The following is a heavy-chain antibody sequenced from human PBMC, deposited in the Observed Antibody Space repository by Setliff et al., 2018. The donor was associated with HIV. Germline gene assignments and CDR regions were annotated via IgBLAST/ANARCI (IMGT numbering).Heavy chain of an antibody. Sequence: SETLSLTCTSSGDSSSGYYWGWIRQPPGKGLEWIGSIYHSGGTYYNPSLKSRVTISVDTSKNQFSLKLSSVTAADTAVYYCARESPDGLDVWGQGTTVTVSS. CDR1: GDSSSGYY. J-gene: IGHJ6*02. CDR2: IYHSGGT. V-gene: IGHV4-38-2*02. CDR3: ARESPDGLDV.